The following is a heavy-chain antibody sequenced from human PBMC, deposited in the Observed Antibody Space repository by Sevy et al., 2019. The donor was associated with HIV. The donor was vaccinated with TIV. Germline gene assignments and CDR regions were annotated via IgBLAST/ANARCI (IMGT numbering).Heavy chain of an antibody. CDR1: GFTFSPYW. CDR2: IRPDGSHK. J-gene: IGHJ4*02. CDR3: ARGVGLDC. D-gene: IGHD1-26*01. V-gene: IGHV3-7*01. Sequence: GGCLRLSCAASGFTFSPYWMTWVRQAPGKGLEWVANIRPDGSHKYYVDSVKGRFTISRDNAKNSLYLQMNSLRADDTAMCYCARGVGLDCWGQGALVTVSS.